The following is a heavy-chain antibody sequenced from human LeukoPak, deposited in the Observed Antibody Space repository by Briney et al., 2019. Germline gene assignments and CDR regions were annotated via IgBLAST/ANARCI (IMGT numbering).Heavy chain of an antibody. CDR1: GHSISSGYY. CDR3: ARSDTGMVTSDY. V-gene: IGHV4-38-2*02. CDR2: MYHSGST. Sequence: SETLSLTCSVSGHSISSGYYWGWIRQPPGKGLEWIGTMYHSGSTYYNPSLKSRVTISVDTSKNQFSLKLSSVTAADTAVYYCARSDTGMVTSDYWGQGTLVTVSS. J-gene: IGHJ4*02. D-gene: IGHD5-18*01.